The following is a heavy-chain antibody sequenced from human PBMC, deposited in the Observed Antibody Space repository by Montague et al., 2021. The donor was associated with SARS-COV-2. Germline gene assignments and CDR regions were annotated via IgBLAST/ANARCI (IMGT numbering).Heavy chain of an antibody. V-gene: IGHV3-21*01. D-gene: IGHD2-15*01. CDR1: GFTFSSIS. CDR3: ARFETSKFYSSGMDV. J-gene: IGHJ6*02. CDR2: ISSESAYI. Sequence: SLILSFTASGFTFSSISMNWVRQAPGKRLEWVSSISSESAYIVYAESVRGRFTISRDNAQNLLYLQMNSLRAEDTAVYYCARFETSKFYSSGMDVWGQGTTVTVSS.